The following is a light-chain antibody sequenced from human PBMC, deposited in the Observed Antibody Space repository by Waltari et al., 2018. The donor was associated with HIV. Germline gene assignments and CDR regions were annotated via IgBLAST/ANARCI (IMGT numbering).Light chain of an antibody. V-gene: IGLV1-40*01. J-gene: IGLJ2*01. CDR3: QSFDNSLSAL. CDR2: SNN. CDR1: SSNIGAGFD. Sequence: HSVLTQPPSVSGAPGQRVTISCTGSSSNIGAGFDVHWYQQLPGTAPKLLISSNNNRPSGVPDRFAGAKSGTSASLAITGVQAEDEADYYCQSFDNSLSALFGGGTKLTVL.